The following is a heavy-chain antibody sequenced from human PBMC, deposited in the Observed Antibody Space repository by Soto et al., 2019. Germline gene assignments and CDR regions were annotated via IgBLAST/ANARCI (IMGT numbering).Heavy chain of an antibody. V-gene: IGHV3-7*01. D-gene: IGHD3-10*01. J-gene: IGHJ4*02. Sequence: EVQLVASGGDLVQPGGSLRLSCAASGFTFTNYWMRWVRQVPGKGPEYVASVNRDGSEKYNMVSVRGRFTISRDNAKNSLDLQMNSLRAEDTAVYYCVRGGSSVGLDYWGRGTLVTVSS. CDR3: VRGGSSVGLDY. CDR2: VNRDGSEK. CDR1: GFTFTNYW.